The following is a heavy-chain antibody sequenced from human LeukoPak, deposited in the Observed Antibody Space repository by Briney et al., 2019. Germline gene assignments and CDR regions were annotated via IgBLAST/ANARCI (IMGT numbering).Heavy chain of an antibody. Sequence: GGSLILSCAASGFIFSTYGMHWVRQAPGKGLEWVAFIHYDGSNTYYADSVQGRFTISRDNSKNTLYLQMNSLRPEDTAVYYCAKGGINYGDYILGYWGQGILVTVSS. CDR3: AKGGINYGDYILGY. CDR2: IHYDGSNT. D-gene: IGHD4-17*01. CDR1: GFIFSTYG. V-gene: IGHV3-30*02. J-gene: IGHJ4*02.